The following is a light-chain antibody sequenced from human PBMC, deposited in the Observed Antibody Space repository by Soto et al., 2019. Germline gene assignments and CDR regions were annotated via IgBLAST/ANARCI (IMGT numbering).Light chain of an antibody. CDR2: DVT. Sequence: QSALTQPPSASGSPGQSVTISCTGTSSDVGGYDYVSWYQQHPGKAPKLLIYDVTARPSGVPARFSGSKSGNTASLTVSGLQAEDEAYYYCSSIAGTKTFELVIGGG. V-gene: IGLV2-8*01. CDR3: SSIAGTKTFELV. J-gene: IGLJ2*01. CDR1: SSDVGGYDY.